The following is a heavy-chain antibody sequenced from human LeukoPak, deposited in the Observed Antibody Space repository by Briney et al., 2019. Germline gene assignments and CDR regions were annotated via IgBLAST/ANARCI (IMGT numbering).Heavy chain of an antibody. CDR2: IYYSGST. CDR3: ARGLIAAAGRSFDY. CDR1: GGSISSSSYY. J-gene: IGHJ4*02. D-gene: IGHD6-13*01. V-gene: IGHV4-39*07. Sequence: SETLSLTCTVSGGSISSSSYYWGWIRQPPGKGLEWIGSIYYSGSTYYNPSLKSRVTISVDTSKNQFSLKLSSVTAADTAVYYCARGLIAAAGRSFDYWGQGTLVTVSS.